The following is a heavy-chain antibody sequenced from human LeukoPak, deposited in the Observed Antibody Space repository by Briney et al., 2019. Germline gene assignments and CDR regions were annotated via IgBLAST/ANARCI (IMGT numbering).Heavy chain of an antibody. D-gene: IGHD3-10*01. CDR1: GFTFSSYG. CDR3: AKGLYVSGSYFDY. V-gene: IGHV3-30*02. J-gene: IGHJ4*02. CDR2: IRYDGSNK. Sequence: GGSLRLSCAASGFTFSSYGMHWVRQAPGKGLEWVAFIRYDGSNKYYADSVKGRFTISRDNSKNTLYLQMNSLRAEDTAVYYCAKGLYVSGSYFDYWGRGTLVTVSS.